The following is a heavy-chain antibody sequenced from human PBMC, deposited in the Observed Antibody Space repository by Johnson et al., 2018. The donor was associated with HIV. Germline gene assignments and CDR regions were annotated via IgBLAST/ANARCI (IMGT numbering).Heavy chain of an antibody. V-gene: IGHV3-20*04. CDR2: INWNGGST. Sequence: MQLVESGGGLVQPGGSLRLSCAASGFTFDDYGMSWVRQAPGKGLEWVSGINWNGGSTGYADSVKGRFTISRDNAKNSLYLQMNSLRAEDTALYYCARREGTTGTFSAFDIWGQGTMVTVSS. CDR1: GFTFDDYG. CDR3: ARREGTTGTFSAFDI. D-gene: IGHD1-1*01. J-gene: IGHJ3*02.